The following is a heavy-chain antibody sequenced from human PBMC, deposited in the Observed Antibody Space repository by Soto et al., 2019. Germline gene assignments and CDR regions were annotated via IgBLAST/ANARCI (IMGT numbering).Heavy chain of an antibody. J-gene: IGHJ3*02. CDR1: GGSISSADYY. Sequence: QVQLQESGPGLVKPSQTLSLTCTVSGGSISSADYYWSWIRQTPGKGREWIGYIYHSGNTYYNPPLNSRVTISVDTSSNQFSRKLNSVTAADTAVYYCASPVHGSGWYNDAFDIWGQGTMVTVSS. CDR2: IYHSGNT. CDR3: ASPVHGSGWYNDAFDI. D-gene: IGHD6-19*01. V-gene: IGHV4-30-4*01.